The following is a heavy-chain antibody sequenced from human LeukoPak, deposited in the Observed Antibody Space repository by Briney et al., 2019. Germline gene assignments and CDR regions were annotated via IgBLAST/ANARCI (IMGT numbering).Heavy chain of an antibody. CDR1: GFTFSSYG. D-gene: IGHD3-9*01. CDR2: IRYDGSNK. Sequence: GGSLRLSCAASGFTFSSYGMHWVRQAPGKGLEWEAFIRYDGSNKYYADSVKGRFTISRDNSKNTLYLQMNSLRAEDTAVYYCAKSEYDILTGSDFGYCGQGTLVTVSS. J-gene: IGHJ4*02. V-gene: IGHV3-30*02. CDR3: AKSEYDILTGSDFGY.